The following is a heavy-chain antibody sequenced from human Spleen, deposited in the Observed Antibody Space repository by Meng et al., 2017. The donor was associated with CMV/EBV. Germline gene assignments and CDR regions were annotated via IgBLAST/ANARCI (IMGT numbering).Heavy chain of an antibody. CDR2: IWNDGSNK. D-gene: IGHD6-6*01. CDR3: AKGADSSSSFSAFDI. Sequence: SGVTFSTYGMNWGREATGKGLEWVAVIWNDGSNKYYADSVKGRFTISRDNSKNTLYLKMNSLRAEDTAVYYCAKGADSSSSFSAFDIWGQGTMVTVSS. V-gene: IGHV3-33*06. CDR1: GVTFSTYG. J-gene: IGHJ3*02.